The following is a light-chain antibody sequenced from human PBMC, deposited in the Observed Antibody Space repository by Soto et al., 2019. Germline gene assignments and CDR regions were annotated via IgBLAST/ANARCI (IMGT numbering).Light chain of an antibody. J-gene: IGKJ3*01. CDR1: QGISNS. Sequence: DIQMTQSPSSLSASVGDRVTITCQASQGISNSLNWYQHTPGKAPKLLIYDASHLETGVPPRFSGGGSGTEFTSTISSLQPEDIGTYYCQQYGDLPCTFGPGTKVAIK. CDR2: DAS. V-gene: IGKV1-33*01. CDR3: QQYGDLPCT.